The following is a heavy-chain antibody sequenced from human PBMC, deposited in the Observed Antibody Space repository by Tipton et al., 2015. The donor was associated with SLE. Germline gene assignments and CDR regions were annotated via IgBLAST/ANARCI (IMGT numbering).Heavy chain of an antibody. CDR2: IFHSGST. CDR3: ARGGVGGYDYFDH. J-gene: IGHJ4*02. V-gene: IGHV4-4*02. CDR1: GGSISDSNW. D-gene: IGHD5-12*01. Sequence: TLSLTCAVSGGSISDSNWWSWVRQPPGKGLEWIGEIFHSGSTNYNPSLKSRVTISLDTSRNRFSLELSSVTAADMAVYYCARGGVGGYDYFDHWGQGTLITVAS.